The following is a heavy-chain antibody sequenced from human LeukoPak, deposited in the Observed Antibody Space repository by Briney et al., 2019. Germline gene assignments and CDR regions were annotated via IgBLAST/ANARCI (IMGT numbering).Heavy chain of an antibody. V-gene: IGHV4-34*01. D-gene: IGHD3-10*01. Sequence: SSETLSLTCAVYGGSFSGYYWSWIRQPPGKGLEWIGEVNHGGSTNYNPSLKSRVTISIDTSKNQFSLKLSSVTAADTAVYYCARRFYGSGSYYKIATWFDPWGQGTLVTVSS. J-gene: IGHJ5*02. CDR3: ARRFYGSGSYYKIATWFDP. CDR1: GGSFSGYY. CDR2: VNHGGST.